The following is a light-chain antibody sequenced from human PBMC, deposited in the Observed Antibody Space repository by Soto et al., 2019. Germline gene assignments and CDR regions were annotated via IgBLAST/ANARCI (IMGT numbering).Light chain of an antibody. Sequence: QSALTQPPSVSGAPGQRVTISCTGSSSNIGAGHDVHWYQQLPGTAPKLLIHGNRNRPSGVPDRFSGSKFGTSASLAIAGLQAEDEADYYCQSYDNSLSGPVFGGGTQLTVL. V-gene: IGLV1-40*01. CDR2: GNR. J-gene: IGLJ7*01. CDR3: QSYDNSLSGPV. CDR1: SSNIGAGHD.